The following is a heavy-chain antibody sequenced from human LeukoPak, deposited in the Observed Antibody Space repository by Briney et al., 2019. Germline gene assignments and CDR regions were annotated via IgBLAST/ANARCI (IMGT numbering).Heavy chain of an antibody. CDR3: ARDPSDGEGWFDP. CDR1: AFSISSYD. D-gene: IGHD4-17*01. J-gene: IGHJ5*02. V-gene: IGHV4-4*07. CDR2: IYTSGST. Sequence: PSVTPSLTYTISAFSISSYDWSWMRQPAGKGLEMIGRIYTSGSTNYNPSLKSRVTMSVDTSKNQFSLKLSSVTAADTAVYYCARDPSDGEGWFDPWGQGTLVTVSS.